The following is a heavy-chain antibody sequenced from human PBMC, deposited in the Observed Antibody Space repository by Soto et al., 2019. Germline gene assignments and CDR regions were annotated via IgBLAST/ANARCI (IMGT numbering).Heavy chain of an antibody. V-gene: IGHV4-59*01. CDR1: GGSISSYY. J-gene: IGHJ4*02. Sequence: PSETLSLTCTVSGGSISSYYWSWIRQPPGKGLEWIGYIYYSGSTNYNPSLKSRVTISVDTSKNQFSLKLSSVTAADTAVYYCARAPRGNYGYPSYFDYCGQGTLVTGSS. D-gene: IGHD3-10*01. CDR3: ARAPRGNYGYPSYFDY. CDR2: IYYSGST.